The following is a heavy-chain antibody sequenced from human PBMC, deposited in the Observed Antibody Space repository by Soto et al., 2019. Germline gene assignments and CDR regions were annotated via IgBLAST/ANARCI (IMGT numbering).Heavy chain of an antibody. V-gene: IGHV4-31*03. D-gene: IGHD2-21*02. CDR3: AREGEYCNGDCYSGHFDS. CDR2: IFHNGRT. J-gene: IGHJ4*02. Sequence: SETLSLTCTVSGGSIDSGRYYWTWNRQNPGKGLEWIGYIFHNGRTYYNPSLQSRAVISMDTSKNQFSLILTSMTAADTAMYFCAREGEYCNGDCYSGHFDSWGQGTLVTVSS. CDR1: GGSIDSGRYY.